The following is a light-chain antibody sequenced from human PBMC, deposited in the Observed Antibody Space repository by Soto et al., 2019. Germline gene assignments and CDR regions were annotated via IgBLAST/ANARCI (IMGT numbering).Light chain of an antibody. CDR3: QHYNNWPPWT. CDR2: GAS. J-gene: IGKJ1*01. V-gene: IGKV3-15*01. Sequence: EIVLTQSPGTLSLSPGERATLSCRASQSVSSNLAWYQQKPGQATRLIIYGASIRATGIPARFSGSGSGTEFTLTISSLQSEDFAFYYCQHYNNWPPWTFGQGTKVDIK. CDR1: QSVSSN.